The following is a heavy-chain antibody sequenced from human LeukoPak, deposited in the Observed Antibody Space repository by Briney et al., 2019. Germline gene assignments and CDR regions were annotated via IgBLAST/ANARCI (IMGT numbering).Heavy chain of an antibody. D-gene: IGHD5-18*01. J-gene: IGHJ4*02. CDR2: ISSSSSYI. CDR1: GFTFSSYS. Sequence: PGGSLRLSCAASGFTFSSYSMNWVRQAPGKGLEWVSSISSSSSYIYYADSVKGRFTISRDNAKNSLYLQMNSLRAEDTAVHYCARSPTAMAHFDYWGQGTLVTVSS. CDR3: ARSPTAMAHFDY. V-gene: IGHV3-21*01.